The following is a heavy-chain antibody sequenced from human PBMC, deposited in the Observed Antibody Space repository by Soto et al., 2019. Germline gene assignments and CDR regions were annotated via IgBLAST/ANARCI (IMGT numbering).Heavy chain of an antibody. CDR2: ISYDGTNQ. D-gene: IGHD2-15*01. J-gene: IGHJ4*02. Sequence: QVQLVESGGGVVQPGRSLRLSCAASGFPFSSYGMHWVRQAPGKGLDWVALISYDGTNQYYADSVKGRFTVSRDNSKNTLYLHMSILRAEDKAVYYCAGGQYYFDYCGQGPLVSVSS. CDR1: GFPFSSYG. V-gene: IGHV3-30*03. CDR3: AGGQYYFDY.